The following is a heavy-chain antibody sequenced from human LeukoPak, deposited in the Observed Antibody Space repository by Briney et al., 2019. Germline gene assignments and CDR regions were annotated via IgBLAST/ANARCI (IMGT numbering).Heavy chain of an antibody. CDR2: IRYDGSNK. J-gene: IGHJ6*03. D-gene: IGHD6-19*01. Sequence: GGSLRLSCAASGLTFSSYGMHWVRQAPGKGLEWVAFIRYDGSNKYYADSVKGRFTISRDNSKNTLYLQMNSLRAEDTAVYYCARGVGRGWYLEDYYYMDVWGKGTTVTVSS. CDR1: GLTFSSYG. V-gene: IGHV3-30*02. CDR3: ARGVGRGWYLEDYYYMDV.